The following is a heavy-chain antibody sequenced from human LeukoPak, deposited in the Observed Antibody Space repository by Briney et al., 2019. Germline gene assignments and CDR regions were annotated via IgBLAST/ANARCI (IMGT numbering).Heavy chain of an antibody. J-gene: IGHJ3*02. CDR2: ISSEGTIK. Sequence: PGGSLRLSCAVFGFTLSDYGIHWVRQAPGKGLEWVTIISSEGTIKYADSVKGRFTVSRDSSKNTVYLQMNSLRAGDTAVYYCTRDVLPSGSRAFDIWGQGTMVTVSS. CDR1: GFTLSDYG. D-gene: IGHD3-10*01. V-gene: IGHV3-33*01. CDR3: TRDVLPSGSRAFDI.